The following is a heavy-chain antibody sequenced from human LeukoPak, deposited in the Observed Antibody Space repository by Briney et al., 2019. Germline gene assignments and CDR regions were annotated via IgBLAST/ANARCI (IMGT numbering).Heavy chain of an antibody. D-gene: IGHD3-10*01. CDR3: ARGGTVRYGSGISWFDP. CDR2: IYYSGST. CDR1: GGSISSHY. J-gene: IGHJ5*02. V-gene: IGHV4-59*11. Sequence: SETLSLTCTVSGGSISSHYWSWIRQPPGKGLEWLGYIYYSGSTNYNPSLMSRVTISVDTSKNQFSLKLSSVTAADTAVYYCARGGTVRYGSGISWFDPWGQGTLVTVSS.